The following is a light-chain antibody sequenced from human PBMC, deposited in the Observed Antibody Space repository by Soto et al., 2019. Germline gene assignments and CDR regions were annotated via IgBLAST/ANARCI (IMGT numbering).Light chain of an antibody. Sequence: DIQMTQSPSSLSASVGDRVTITCRASQSIVSYLNWYQQKPGKAPKILIYAASSLQSGVPSRFSGSGSGTDFTLIISSLQPEDFATYFCQQSYSTPITFGQGTRLEIK. CDR1: QSIVSY. CDR2: AAS. CDR3: QQSYSTPIT. V-gene: IGKV1-39*01. J-gene: IGKJ5*01.